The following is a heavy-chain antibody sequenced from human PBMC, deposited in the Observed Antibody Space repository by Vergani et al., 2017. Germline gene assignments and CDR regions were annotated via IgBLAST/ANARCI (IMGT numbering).Heavy chain of an antibody. Sequence: QVQLVQSGAEVKKPGASVKVSCKVSGYTLTELSMHWVRQAPGKGLEWMGWISAYNGNTNYAQKLQGRVTMTTDTSTSTAYMELRSLRSDDTAVYYGARDRYDDVWGSYRPNYYYYYGMDVWGQGTTVTVSS. J-gene: IGHJ6*02. D-gene: IGHD3-16*02. V-gene: IGHV1-18*01. CDR2: ISAYNGNT. CDR1: GYTLTELS. CDR3: ARDRYDDVWGSYRPNYYYYYGMDV.